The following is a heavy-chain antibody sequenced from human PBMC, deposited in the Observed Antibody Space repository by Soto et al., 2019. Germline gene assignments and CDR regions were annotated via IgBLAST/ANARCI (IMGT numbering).Heavy chain of an antibody. CDR2: IKEDGSEK. Sequence: EVQLVESGGGLVQPGGPLKLPCPASGSTFGGYWMSWVRQAPGKGLEWVANIKEDGSEKNYVDSVRGRFTISRDNAMNSLYLEMNSLRAEDTAVYYCARSGSENDFWGQGTLVTVSS. CDR3: ARSGSENDF. J-gene: IGHJ4*02. V-gene: IGHV3-7*03. D-gene: IGHD5-12*01. CDR1: GSTFGGYW.